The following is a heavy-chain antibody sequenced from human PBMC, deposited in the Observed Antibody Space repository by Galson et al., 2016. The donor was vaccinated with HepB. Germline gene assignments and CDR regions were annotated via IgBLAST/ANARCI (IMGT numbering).Heavy chain of an antibody. CDR1: GGSLSGYY. J-gene: IGHJ5*02. CDR3: ARASASDYYGSGSYYH. Sequence: TLSLTCAVYGGSLSGYYWSWIRQSPGKGLEWIGEVHHSGSTDYNPSLKSRVTISIDTPKNQFSLKVNSVTAADTAVYYCARASASDYYGSGSYYHWGQGTLVTVSS. V-gene: IGHV4-34*01. CDR2: VHHSGST. D-gene: IGHD3-10*01.